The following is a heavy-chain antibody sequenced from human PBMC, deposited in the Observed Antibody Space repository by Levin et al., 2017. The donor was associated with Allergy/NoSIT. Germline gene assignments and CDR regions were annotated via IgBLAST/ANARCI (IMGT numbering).Heavy chain of an antibody. CDR2: IIPIFGTA. J-gene: IGHJ5*02. D-gene: IGHD5-12*01. Sequence: SVKVSCKASGGTFSSYAISWVRQAPGQGLEWMGGIIPIFGTANYAQKFQGRVTITADKSTSTAYMELSSLRSEDTAVYYCARAPLAVATIVGRSWFDPWGQGTLVTVSS. V-gene: IGHV1-69*06. CDR1: GGTFSSYA. CDR3: ARAPLAVATIVGRSWFDP.